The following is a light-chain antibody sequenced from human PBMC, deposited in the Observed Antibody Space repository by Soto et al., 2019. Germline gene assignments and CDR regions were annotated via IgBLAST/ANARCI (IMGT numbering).Light chain of an antibody. V-gene: IGLV2-11*01. Sequence: QSVLTQPRSVSGSPGQGVTISCTGTSRDGGGYNYVSWYQQHPGKAPTLMIYDVSKRPSGVPDRFSGSKSGNTASLTISGLQAEDEADYYCCSYAGSFYVFGTGTKVTVL. CDR2: DVS. CDR3: CSYAGSFYV. J-gene: IGLJ1*01. CDR1: SRDGGGYNY.